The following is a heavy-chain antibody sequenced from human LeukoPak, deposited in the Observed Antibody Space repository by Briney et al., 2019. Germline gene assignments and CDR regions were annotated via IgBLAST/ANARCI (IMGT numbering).Heavy chain of an antibody. V-gene: IGHV4-39*07. J-gene: IGHJ4*02. CDR3: ARGGAQFPFDY. D-gene: IGHD3-16*01. Sequence: SETLSLTCTVSGGSNSSGGYYWSWIRQPPGKGLEWIGEINHSGSTNYNPSLKSRVPISVDPSKNQFSLKLSSVTAADTAVYYCARGGAQFPFDYWGQGTLVTVSS. CDR1: GGSNSSGGYY. CDR2: INHSGST.